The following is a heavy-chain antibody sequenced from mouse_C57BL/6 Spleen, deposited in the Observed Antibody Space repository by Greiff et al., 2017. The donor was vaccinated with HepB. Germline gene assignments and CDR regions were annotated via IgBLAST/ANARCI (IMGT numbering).Heavy chain of an antibody. CDR3: ARRDGYSYFDV. V-gene: IGHV1-7*01. J-gene: IGHJ1*03. CDR2: INPSSGYT. Sequence: VQLQQSGAELAKPGASVKLSCKASGYTFTSYWMHWVKQRPGQGLEWIGYINPSSGYTKYNQKFKDKATLTEDKSSSTAYMQLGSLTYEDSAVYYCARRDGYSYFDVWGTGTTVTVSS. D-gene: IGHD2-3*01. CDR1: GYTFTSYW.